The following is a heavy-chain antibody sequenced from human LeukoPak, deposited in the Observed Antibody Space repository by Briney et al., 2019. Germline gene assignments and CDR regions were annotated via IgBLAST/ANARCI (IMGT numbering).Heavy chain of an antibody. CDR2: ISYDGSNK. CDR3: ARGHCSSTSCSNFDY. CDR1: EFTFSSYA. Sequence: PGRSLRLSCAASEFTFSSYAMHWVRQAPGKGLEWVAVISYDGSNKYYADSVKGRFTISRDNSKNTQYLQMNSLRAEDTAVYYCARGHCSSTSCSNFDYWGQGTLVTVSS. D-gene: IGHD2-2*01. J-gene: IGHJ4*02. V-gene: IGHV3-30*04.